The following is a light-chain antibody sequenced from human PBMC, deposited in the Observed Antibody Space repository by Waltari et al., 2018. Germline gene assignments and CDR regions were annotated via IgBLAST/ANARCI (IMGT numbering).Light chain of an antibody. J-gene: IGLJ3*02. Sequence: QSVLTQPPSASGTPGQKVTISCSGTSSNIGKNYVYWYQQVPGTAPKLLIYRNDPRPSGVPERFSGSKSGTSASLAINGLRSEDEADYHCASWDDSLTGPVFGGGTKLTVL. CDR2: RND. CDR1: SSNIGKNY. V-gene: IGLV1-47*01. CDR3: ASWDDSLTGPV.